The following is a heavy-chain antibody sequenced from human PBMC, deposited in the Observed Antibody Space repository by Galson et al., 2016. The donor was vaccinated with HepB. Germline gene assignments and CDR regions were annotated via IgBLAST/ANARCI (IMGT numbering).Heavy chain of an antibody. V-gene: IGHV3-33*01. CDR1: GFTFSSSG. CDR3: ARGRRSLGAVDV. D-gene: IGHD2-15*01. CDR2: IWHDGSNK. Sequence: SLRLSCAASGFTFSSSGVQWVRQGPGKGLEWEALIWHDGSNKYYADSVKGRFTISRDNSKNTLYLQVNSLRAEDAAVYCCARGRRSLGAVDVWGQGTMVTVSS. J-gene: IGHJ3*01.